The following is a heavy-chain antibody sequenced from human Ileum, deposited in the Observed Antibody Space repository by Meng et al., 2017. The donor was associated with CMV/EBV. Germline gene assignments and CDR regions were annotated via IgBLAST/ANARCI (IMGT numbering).Heavy chain of an antibody. Sequence: QVQWAGPGWVRPSETLSLTCVVSGGSISGYHWTWIRKTAGKGLEWIGRLRTSGTTDYNFSLKSRVTLSIDTSKNQFSLKLSSVTAADTAVYYCARAGARGVPVDMWGQGTLVTVSS. CDR1: GGSISGYH. J-gene: IGHJ4*02. D-gene: IGHD3-10*01. CDR2: LRTSGTT. V-gene: IGHV4-4*07. CDR3: ARAGARGVPVDM.